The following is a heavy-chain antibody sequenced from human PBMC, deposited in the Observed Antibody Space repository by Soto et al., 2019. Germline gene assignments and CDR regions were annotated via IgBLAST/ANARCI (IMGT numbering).Heavy chain of an antibody. Sequence: SEALSLTCTVSGGSISISSYYWGWIRQPPGKGLEWIGSIYYSGSTYYNPSLKSRVTISVDTSKNQFSLKLSSVTAADTAVYYCAPLVLLWFGELFFVGWFDPWAQGTLLTLFS. J-gene: IGHJ5*02. V-gene: IGHV4-39*01. CDR3: APLVLLWFGELFFVGWFDP. CDR1: GGSISISSYY. CDR2: IYYSGST. D-gene: IGHD3-10*01.